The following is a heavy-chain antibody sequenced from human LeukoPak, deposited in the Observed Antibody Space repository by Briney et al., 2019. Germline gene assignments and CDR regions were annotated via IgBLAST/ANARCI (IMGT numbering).Heavy chain of an antibody. CDR1: GFTFSSYA. CDR3: AIMHPYYDGSGYWVQ. V-gene: IGHV3-23*01. J-gene: IGHJ4*02. Sequence: GGSLRLSCAASGFTFSSYAMSWVRQAPGKGLEWVSGISTSGGSSSYADSVKGRSTISRDNPRNTLYMQMNSLRAEDTALYYCAIMHPYYDGSGYWVQWGQGTLVTVSS. CDR2: ISTSGGSS. D-gene: IGHD3-22*01.